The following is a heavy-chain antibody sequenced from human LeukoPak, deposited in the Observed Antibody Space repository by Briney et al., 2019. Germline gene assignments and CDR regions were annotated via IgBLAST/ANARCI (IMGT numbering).Heavy chain of an antibody. V-gene: IGHV1-18*01. CDR1: GYTFTSYG. CDR2: ISAYNGNT. J-gene: IGHJ4*02. Sequence: ASVKVSCKASGYTFTSYGIRWVRQAPGQGLAWMGWISAYNGNTNYAQKLQGRVTMTTDTSTSTAYMELRSLRSDDTAVYYCARGSGFYGSYYFDYWGQGTLVTVSS. CDR3: ARGSGFYGSYYFDY. D-gene: IGHD2/OR15-2a*01.